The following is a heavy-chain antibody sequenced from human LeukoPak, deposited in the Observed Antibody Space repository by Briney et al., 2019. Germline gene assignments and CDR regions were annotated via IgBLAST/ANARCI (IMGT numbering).Heavy chain of an antibody. V-gene: IGHV3-53*01. D-gene: IGHD1-26*01. CDR3: ARAIGQDPGDY. J-gene: IGHJ4*02. CDR1: GLSAISNY. Sequence: PGGSLRLSCAASGLSAISNYMSSVRQAPRERLECGSVISSGGSTYYADSVKGRFTISRDNSKNTLYLQMNSLRAEDTAVYYCARAIGQDPGDYWGQGTLVTVSS. CDR2: ISSGGST.